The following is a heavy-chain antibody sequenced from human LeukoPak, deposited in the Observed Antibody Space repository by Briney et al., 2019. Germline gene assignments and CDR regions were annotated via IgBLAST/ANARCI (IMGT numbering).Heavy chain of an antibody. CDR3: AKDQRFGDLDDY. D-gene: IGHD3-10*01. CDR1: GFTFSNYA. J-gene: IGHJ4*02. V-gene: IGHV3-23*01. CDR2: ISGSAITT. Sequence: GGSLRLSCATSGFTFSNYAMSWARQAPGKGLEWVSAISGSAITTYYADSVKGRFAISRDNSKNTLYLQMPSLRAEDTAVYYCAKDQRFGDLDDYRGQGTLVTVSS.